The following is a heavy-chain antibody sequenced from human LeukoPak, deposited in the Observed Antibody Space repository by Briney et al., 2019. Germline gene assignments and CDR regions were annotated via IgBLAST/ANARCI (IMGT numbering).Heavy chain of an antibody. CDR1: GGSIYSYY. CDR2: IHPSGTT. V-gene: IGHV4-4*09. D-gene: IGHD5-18*01. CDR3: VGSPRRDDTYGYARTFDS. J-gene: IGHJ4*02. Sequence: SETLSLTCTVSGGSIYSYYWNWIRQAPGKGREWIGNIHPSGTTLYNPSLSSRATISVDTCRSHFTLRLSSVTAADTAVYYCVGSPRRDDTYGYARTFDSWGQGTLLTVSS.